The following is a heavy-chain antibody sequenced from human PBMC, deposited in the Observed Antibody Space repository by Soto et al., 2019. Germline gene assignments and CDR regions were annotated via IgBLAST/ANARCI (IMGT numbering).Heavy chain of an antibody. J-gene: IGHJ4*02. Sequence: LGLSCAASGFTFSSYAMHWVRQAPGKGLEWVAVISYDGSNKYYADSVKGRFTISRDNSKNTLYMQMNSLRAEDTAVYYCARDRFGSSWYYFDYWGQGTLVTVSS. CDR2: ISYDGSNK. D-gene: IGHD6-13*01. CDR1: GFTFSSYA. V-gene: IGHV3-30-3*01. CDR3: ARDRFGSSWYYFDY.